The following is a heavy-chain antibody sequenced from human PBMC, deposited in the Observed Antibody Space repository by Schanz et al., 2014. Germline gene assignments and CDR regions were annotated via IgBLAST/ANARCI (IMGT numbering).Heavy chain of an antibody. CDR2: INAHTGNT. CDR3: ARVHIATYHYNSPGAFDI. V-gene: IGHV1-18*01. J-gene: IGHJ3*02. D-gene: IGHD3-10*01. Sequence: QGQLMQSGSEVRKPGASVKVSCKASGYIFGSHGMTWVRQAPGQGPELMGWINAHTGNTQYAQKFQGRVNMTRDTVTTTVHLELTRLRTDDTAIYYCARVHIATYHYNSPGAFDIWGQGTRVTVSS. CDR1: GYIFGSHG.